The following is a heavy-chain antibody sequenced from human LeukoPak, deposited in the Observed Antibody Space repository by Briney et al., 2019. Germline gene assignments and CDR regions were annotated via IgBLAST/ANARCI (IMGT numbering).Heavy chain of an antibody. CDR3: AINTGGRADAFDI. CDR1: GYTLTELS. D-gene: IGHD1-26*01. CDR2: IVPISGTP. V-gene: IGHV1-69*05. J-gene: IGHJ3*02. Sequence: SVKVSCKVSGYTLTELSMHWVRQAPGQGLEWMGMIVPISGTPNYAQKLQGRLTISTDESTSTAYMDLSNLRSDDTAIYYCAINTGGRADAFDIWGQGTLVTVSS.